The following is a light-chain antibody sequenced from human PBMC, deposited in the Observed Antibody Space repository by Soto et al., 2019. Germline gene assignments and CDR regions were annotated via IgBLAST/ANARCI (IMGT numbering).Light chain of an antibody. J-gene: IGLJ2*01. CDR3: SSYAGSNNLGV. V-gene: IGLV2-8*01. CDR2: EVT. CDR1: SSDVGGYNY. Sequence: QSALTQPPSASGSPGQSVAISCTGTSSDVGGYNYVLWYQQHPGKTRKLKIYEVTKGPSGVPDRFSGSKSGNTASLTVSGLQRDDEADYYCSSYAGSNNLGVFGGGTKLTVL.